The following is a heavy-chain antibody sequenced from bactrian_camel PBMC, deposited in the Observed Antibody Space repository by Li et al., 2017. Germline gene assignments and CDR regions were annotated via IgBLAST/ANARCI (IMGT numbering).Heavy chain of an antibody. CDR2: IYRAGGNT. V-gene: IGHV3S31*01. D-gene: IGHD2*01. J-gene: IGHJ4*01. CDR1: AYTYDWRS. CDR3: AAAPGYCGGGYVFPIDAYIY. Sequence: DVQLVESGGGSVQAGGSLRLSCVGDAYTYDWRSMAWFRQAPGKEREGVAVIYRAGGNTVYAPSVKGRFTISQDNAKNTLYQQMDNLKPEDTAMYYCAAAPGYCGGGYVFPIDAYIYWGQGTQVTVS.